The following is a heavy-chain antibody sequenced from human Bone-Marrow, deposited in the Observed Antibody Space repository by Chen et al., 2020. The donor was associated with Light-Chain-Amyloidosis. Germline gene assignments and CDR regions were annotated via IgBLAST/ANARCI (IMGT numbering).Heavy chain of an antibody. V-gene: IGHV3-53*01. CDR3: KARPS. Sequence: EVQVVESGGGLIQPGGSLRLSCAASGFTVSNNYMRWVRQAPGKGLEWVSFIYSNGETYYADSVKGRFTISRDNSKNTLYLQRTSLRAEDTAVYYCKARPSWGQGTLVTVSS. CDR2: IYSNGET. CDR1: GFTVSNNY. J-gene: IGHJ5*02.